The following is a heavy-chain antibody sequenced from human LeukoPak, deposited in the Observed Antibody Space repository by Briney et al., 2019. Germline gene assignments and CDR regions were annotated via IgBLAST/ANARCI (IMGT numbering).Heavy chain of an antibody. V-gene: IGHV1-2*06. J-gene: IGHJ1*01. Sequence: GASVKVSYKASGYTFTDYHMHWVRQAPGQGLEWMGRINPNSGGTNYAQKFQGRVTMTRDTSISTAYMELSRLRSDDTAVYYCAREVGGTTLDFQHRGQGTLVTVSS. CDR3: AREVGGTTLDFQH. CDR1: GYTFTDYH. D-gene: IGHD1-26*01. CDR2: INPNSGGT.